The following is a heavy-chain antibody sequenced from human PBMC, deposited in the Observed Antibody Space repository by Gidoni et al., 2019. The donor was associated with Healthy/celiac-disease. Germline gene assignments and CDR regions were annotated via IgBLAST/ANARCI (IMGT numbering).Heavy chain of an antibody. CDR1: GGSFSGYY. V-gene: IGHV4-34*01. CDR3: ARAPYYDFWSGYPRAEYFQH. J-gene: IGHJ1*01. D-gene: IGHD3-3*01. Sequence: QVQLQQWGAGLLKPSETLSLTCAVYGGSFSGYYWSWIRQPPGKGLEWIGEINHSGSTNYNPSLKSRVTISVDTSKNQFSLKLSSVTAADTAVYYCARAPYYDFWSGYPRAEYFQHWGQGTLVTVSS. CDR2: INHSGST.